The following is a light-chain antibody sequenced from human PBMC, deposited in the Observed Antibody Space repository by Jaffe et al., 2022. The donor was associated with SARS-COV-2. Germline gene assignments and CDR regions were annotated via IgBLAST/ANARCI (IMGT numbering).Light chain of an antibody. CDR2: SSD. CDR1: WSNIGSNT. CDR3: TSWDDSLNAPV. J-gene: IGLJ2*01. V-gene: IGLV1-44*01. Sequence: QSVLTQSPSASGTPGQRVTVSCSGRWSNIGSNTVHWYQQFPGTAPKLLIYSSDQRPSGVPDRFSASKSGTSASLAIIGLQSEDEADYYCTSWDDSLNAPVFGGGTKVTVL.